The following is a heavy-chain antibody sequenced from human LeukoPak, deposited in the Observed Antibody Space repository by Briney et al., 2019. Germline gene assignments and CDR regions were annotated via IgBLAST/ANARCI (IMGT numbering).Heavy chain of an antibody. J-gene: IGHJ5*02. CDR2: IYYSGST. Sequence: SETRSLTCTVSGGSISSSSHYWGWIRQPPGKGLEWIGSIYYSGSTYYNPSLKSRVTISVDTSKNQFSLKLSSVTAADTAVYYCARDVEPFDPWGQGTLVTVSS. D-gene: IGHD1-1*01. CDR3: ARDVEPFDP. CDR1: GGSISSSSHY. V-gene: IGHV4-39*07.